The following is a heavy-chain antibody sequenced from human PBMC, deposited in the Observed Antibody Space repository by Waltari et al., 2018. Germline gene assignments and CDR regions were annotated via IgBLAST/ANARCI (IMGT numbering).Heavy chain of an antibody. CDR1: GFSFADRA. D-gene: IGHD3-3*01. J-gene: IGHJ4*02. Sequence: EVQLVESGGGLVQPGRSLRLSCVGSGFSFADRAMPWVRQVPGKGLEWVSGSNWNGGNIGYADSVKGRCTISRDNAKNSLYLQINSVRAEDTALYYCTSDAFGNSIGGVFDYWGQGTLVNVSS. V-gene: IGHV3-9*01. CDR2: SNWNGGNI. CDR3: TSDAFGNSIGGVFDY.